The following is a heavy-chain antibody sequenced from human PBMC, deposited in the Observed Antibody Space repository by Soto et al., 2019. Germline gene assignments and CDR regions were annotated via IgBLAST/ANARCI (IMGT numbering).Heavy chain of an antibody. J-gene: IGHJ6*02. CDR3: AKDTSKYSNNWPAYYGLDV. V-gene: IGHV3-30*18. CDR1: GFAFSSFG. Sequence: QVQLVESGGGVVQPGRSLRLSCAASGFAFSSFGMHWVRQAPGKGLEWVAVISFDGSNKYYADSVKGRFTISRDNSKNTLSLQMNRLKAEDTAVYYCAKDTSKYSNNWPAYYGLDVWGQGTTVTVPS. D-gene: IGHD1-1*01. CDR2: ISFDGSNK.